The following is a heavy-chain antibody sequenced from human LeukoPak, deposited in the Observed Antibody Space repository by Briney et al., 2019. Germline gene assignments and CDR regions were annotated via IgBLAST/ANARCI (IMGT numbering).Heavy chain of an antibody. J-gene: IGHJ4*02. CDR3: AKGIYTSTSYYDS. D-gene: IGHD2-2*01. Sequence: PGGSLRLSCAASGFTFSTYAMSWVRQAPGKGLEWVSAISAGGGSTFYADSVKGRFTISRDNSKNTLYLQVNSLRAEDTAVYYCAKGIYTSTSYYDSWGQGTLVTVSS. CDR1: GFTFSTYA. CDR2: ISAGGGST. V-gene: IGHV3-23*01.